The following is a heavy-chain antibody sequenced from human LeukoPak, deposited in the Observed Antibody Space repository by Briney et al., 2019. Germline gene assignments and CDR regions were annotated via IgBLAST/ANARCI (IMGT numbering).Heavy chain of an antibody. CDR2: IKSDGITT. D-gene: IGHD1-26*01. Sequence: PGGSLRLSCAASGFTFSSHWMHWVRQAPGKGLVWVSRIKSDGITTNYADFVRGRFTIPRDNAKNTLYLQINSLRAEDTAVYYCARGATFAYYFDFWGQGSLVTVSS. J-gene: IGHJ4*02. CDR1: GFTFSSHW. V-gene: IGHV3-74*01. CDR3: ARGATFAYYFDF.